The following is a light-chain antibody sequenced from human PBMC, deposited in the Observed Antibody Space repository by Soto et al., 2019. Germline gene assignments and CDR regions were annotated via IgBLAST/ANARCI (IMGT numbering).Light chain of an antibody. V-gene: IGKV3-20*01. CDR3: QQYATSPLT. J-gene: IGKJ4*01. CDR2: GAS. CDR1: QSVRSNY. Sequence: EIVLTQSPGTLSLSSGERATLSCRASQSVRSNYLAWYQQKPGQAPRLLIYGASSRATGIPDRFGGSGSGTDFIPIISRLEPDDVVVYYCQQYATSPLTFGGGTKVEIK.